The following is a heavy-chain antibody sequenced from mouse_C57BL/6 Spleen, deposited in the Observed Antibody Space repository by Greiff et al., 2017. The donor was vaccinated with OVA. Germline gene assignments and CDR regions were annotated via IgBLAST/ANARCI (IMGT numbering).Heavy chain of an antibody. CDR1: GYTFTSYW. CDR2: IDPSDSYT. V-gene: IGHV1-59*01. CDR3: ARRVRGAYYFDY. D-gene: IGHD3-2*02. J-gene: IGHJ2*01. Sequence: QVQLQQPGAELVRPGTSVKLSCKASGYTFTSYWMHWVKQRPGQGLEWIGVIDPSDSYTNYNQKFKGKATLTVDTSSSTAYMQLSSLTSEDSAVYYCARRVRGAYYFDYWGQGTTLTVSS.